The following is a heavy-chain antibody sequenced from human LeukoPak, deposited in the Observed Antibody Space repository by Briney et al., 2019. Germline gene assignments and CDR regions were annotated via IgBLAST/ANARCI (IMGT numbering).Heavy chain of an antibody. CDR1: GYSISSGYY. V-gene: IGHV4-38-2*02. Sequence: SETLSLTCTVSGYSISSGYYWGWIRQPPGKGLEWIGSIYHSGSTYYNPSLKSRVTISVDTSKNQFSMKLSSVTAADTAVYYCARSLYDFWSGSKEETFDIWGQGTMVTVSS. J-gene: IGHJ3*02. CDR3: ARSLYDFWSGSKEETFDI. CDR2: IYHSGST. D-gene: IGHD3-3*01.